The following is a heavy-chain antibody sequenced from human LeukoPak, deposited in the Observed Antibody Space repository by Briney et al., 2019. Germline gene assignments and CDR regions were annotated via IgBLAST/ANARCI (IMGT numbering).Heavy chain of an antibody. CDR2: INHNGRT. J-gene: IGHJ6*03. Sequence: SETLSLTCAVYGGSFNTYYWSWIRQPPGKGLEWIGEINHNGRTSYNPSLKSRVTISVDTSKNQFSLKLSSVTAADTAVYYCARVRSPRYCSGGNCFRSRSYFYYYMDVWDKGTTVTVSS. CDR3: ARVRSPRYCSGGNCFRSRSYFYYYMDV. CDR1: GGSFNTYY. D-gene: IGHD2-15*01. V-gene: IGHV4-34*01.